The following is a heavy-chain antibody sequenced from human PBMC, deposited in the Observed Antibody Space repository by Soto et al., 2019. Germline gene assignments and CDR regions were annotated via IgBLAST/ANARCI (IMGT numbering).Heavy chain of an antibody. Sequence: ASVKVSCKASGYTFTSYGISWVRQAPGQGLEWMGWISAYNGNTNYAQKLQGRVTITTDTSTSTAYMELRSLRSEDTAVYYCARDSYDYVWGSYRYNFDYWGQGTLVTVSS. CDR3: ARDSYDYVWGSYRYNFDY. CDR2: ISAYNGNT. V-gene: IGHV1-18*01. J-gene: IGHJ4*02. CDR1: GYTFTSYG. D-gene: IGHD3-16*02.